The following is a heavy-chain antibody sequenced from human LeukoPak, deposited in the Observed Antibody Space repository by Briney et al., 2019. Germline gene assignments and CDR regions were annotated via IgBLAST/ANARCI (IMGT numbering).Heavy chain of an antibody. CDR3: AKDGGLLGYCSGGSCYFDY. J-gene: IGHJ4*02. CDR1: GFTFSSYA. CDR2: ISAGGGST. D-gene: IGHD2-15*01. Sequence: GGSLRLSCAASGFTFSSYAMSWVRQAPGKGLEWVSGISAGGGSTYYADSVKGRFTISRDSSKNILYLQMNSLRAEDTAVYYCAKDGGLLGYCSGGSCYFDYWGQGTLVTVSS. V-gene: IGHV3-23*01.